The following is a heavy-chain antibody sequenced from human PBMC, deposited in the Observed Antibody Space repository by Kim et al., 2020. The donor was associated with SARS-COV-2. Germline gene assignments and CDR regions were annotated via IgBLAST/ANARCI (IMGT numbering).Heavy chain of an antibody. CDR1: GYSFTSYW. CDR3: ARILGDFWSGYYTVDKYYFDY. CDR2: IDPSDSYT. D-gene: IGHD3-3*01. J-gene: IGHJ4*02. V-gene: IGHV5-10-1*01. Sequence: GESLKISCKGSGYSFTSYWISWVRQMPGKGLEWMGRIDPSDSYTNYSPSFQGHVTISADKSISTAYLQWSSLKASDTAMYYCARILGDFWSGYYTVDKYYFDYWGQGTLVTVSS.